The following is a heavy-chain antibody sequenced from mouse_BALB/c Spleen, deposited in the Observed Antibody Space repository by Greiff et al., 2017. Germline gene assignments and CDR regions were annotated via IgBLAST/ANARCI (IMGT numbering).Heavy chain of an antibody. J-gene: IGHJ4*01. V-gene: IGHV5-12-1*01. CDR2: ISSGGGST. Sequence: EVQLVESGGGLVKPGGSLKLSCAASGFAFSSYDMSWVRQTPEKRLEWVAYISSGGGSTYYPDTVKGRFTISRDNAKNTLYLQMSSLKSEDTAMYYCARWAMGYWGQGTSVTVSS. CDR3: ARWAMGY. CDR1: GFAFSSYD.